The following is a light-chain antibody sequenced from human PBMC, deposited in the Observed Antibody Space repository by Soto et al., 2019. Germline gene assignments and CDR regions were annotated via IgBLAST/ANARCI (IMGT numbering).Light chain of an antibody. Sequence: QSALTQPPSASGSPGQSVSISCTGTSGDIGGYNYVSWYQQHPGKAPKLMIFEVSKRPSGVPDRFSGSKSGNTASLTVSGLQAEDEADYYCSSYAGSNNHVVFGGGIKLTVL. CDR1: SGDIGGYNY. J-gene: IGLJ2*01. CDR3: SSYAGSNNHVV. V-gene: IGLV2-8*01. CDR2: EVS.